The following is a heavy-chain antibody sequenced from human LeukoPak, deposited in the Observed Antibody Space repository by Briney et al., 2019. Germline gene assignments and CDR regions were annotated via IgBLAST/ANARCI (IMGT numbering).Heavy chain of an antibody. J-gene: IGHJ5*02. CDR1: GFPFNIYA. V-gene: IGHV3-23*01. D-gene: IGHD4-17*01. CDR2: ITGAGSGT. CDR3: AKAPYGEFEWGTWFDP. Sequence: GGSLRLSCAASGFPFNIYAMSWVRQAPGKGLEWVAGITGAGSGTYCADSVKGRFTISRDNSKNTLYLQMNSLRDEDTAVYFCAKAPYGEFEWGTWFDPWGQGTLVTVSS.